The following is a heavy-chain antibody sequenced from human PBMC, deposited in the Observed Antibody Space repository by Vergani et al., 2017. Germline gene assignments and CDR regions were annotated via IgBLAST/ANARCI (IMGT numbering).Heavy chain of an antibody. J-gene: IGHJ3*02. CDR3: ARPRGYSGYDPREDAFDI. D-gene: IGHD5-12*01. V-gene: IGHV3-20*04. CDR2: INWNGGST. CDR1: GFTFDDYG. Sequence: EVQLVESGGGVVRPGGSLRLSCAASGFTFDDYGMSWVRQAPGKGLEWVSDINWNGGSTGYADSVKGRFTISRDNAKNSLYLQMNSLRAEDTALYYCARPRGYSGYDPREDAFDIWGQGTMVTVSS.